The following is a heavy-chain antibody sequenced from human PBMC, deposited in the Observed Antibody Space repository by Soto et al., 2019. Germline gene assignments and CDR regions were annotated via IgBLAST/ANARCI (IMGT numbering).Heavy chain of an antibody. Sequence: QVQLVESGGGVVQPGSSLRLSCAASGFTFRNYGMHWVRQAPGKGLEWVALISYDGSDKYYGDSVKGRFTISRDSSKNTLYLDVSSLRAEDTAVYYCAKVGSYGYGSNSDVEYWGQGTLVTVSS. CDR2: ISYDGSDK. V-gene: IGHV3-30*18. CDR3: AKVGSYGYGSNSDVEY. J-gene: IGHJ4*02. CDR1: GFTFRNYG. D-gene: IGHD5-18*01.